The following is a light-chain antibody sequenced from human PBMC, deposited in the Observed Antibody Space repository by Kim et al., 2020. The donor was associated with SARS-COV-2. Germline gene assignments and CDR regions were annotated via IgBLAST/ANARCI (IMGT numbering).Light chain of an antibody. Sequence: LSPGERATLSCRASQSVSNSLAWYQQKPGQAPRVLIYDASNRATGIPARFSGSGSGTDFTLTITSLEPEDFAVYYCQQRSNWPPTFGQGTKVDIK. CDR2: DAS. CDR1: QSVSNS. J-gene: IGKJ1*01. CDR3: QQRSNWPPT. V-gene: IGKV3-11*01.